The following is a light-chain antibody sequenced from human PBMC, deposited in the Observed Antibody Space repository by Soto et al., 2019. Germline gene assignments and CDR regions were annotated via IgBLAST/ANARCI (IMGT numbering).Light chain of an antibody. Sequence: DIQISQSASSLSASVKYRVTTTFRASQSIGSYLNWYQHKSGQAPRLLVYAASSLHSGVPSRFSGSGSGTDFTLTISSLQPEDFATYYCLQTYTTLTWTFGQGTKVDIK. J-gene: IGKJ1*01. CDR2: AAS. CDR1: QSIGSY. V-gene: IGKV1-39*01. CDR3: LQTYTTLTWT.